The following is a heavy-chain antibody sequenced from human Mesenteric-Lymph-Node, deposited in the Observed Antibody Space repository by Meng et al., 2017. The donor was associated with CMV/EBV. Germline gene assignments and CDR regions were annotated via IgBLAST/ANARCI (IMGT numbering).Heavy chain of an antibody. Sequence: KGYGYTFTTYAMNWVRQTPGQGLEWMGWINTNTGNPTYAQGLTERFVFSLDTSVSTAYLQISSLKAEDTAVYYCAREGAMVRGVIIDYWGQGTLVTVSS. D-gene: IGHD3-10*01. CDR3: AREGAMVRGVIIDY. V-gene: IGHV7-4-1*02. CDR2: INTNTGNP. CDR1: GYTFTTYA. J-gene: IGHJ4*02.